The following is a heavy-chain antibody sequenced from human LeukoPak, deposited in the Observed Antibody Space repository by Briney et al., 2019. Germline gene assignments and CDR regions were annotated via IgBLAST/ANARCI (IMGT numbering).Heavy chain of an antibody. Sequence: PGGSLRLSCAASGFTFGDYWMHWVRQAPGKGLVWVSRIISDGSSASYADSVKGRFTMSRDNAKSTLHLQMNSLRVEDTAVYYCVRDSNYHPDCWGQGTLVTVSS. CDR2: IISDGSSA. CDR1: GFTFGDYW. J-gene: IGHJ4*02. D-gene: IGHD4-11*01. V-gene: IGHV3-74*01. CDR3: VRDSNYHPDC.